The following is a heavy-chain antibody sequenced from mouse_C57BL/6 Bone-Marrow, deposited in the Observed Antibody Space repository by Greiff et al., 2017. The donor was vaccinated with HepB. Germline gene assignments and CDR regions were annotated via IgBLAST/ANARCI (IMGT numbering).Heavy chain of an antibody. D-gene: IGHD2-3*01. J-gene: IGHJ4*01. CDR1: GFTFSSYA. Sequence: EVHLVESGEGLVKPGGSLKLSCAASGFTFSSYAMSWVRQTPEKRLEWVAYISSGGDYIYYADTVKGRFTISRDNARNTLYLQMSSLKSEDTAMYYCTRDGGWLLQVAMDYWGQGTSVTVSS. V-gene: IGHV5-9-1*02. CDR2: ISSGGDYI. CDR3: TRDGGWLLQVAMDY.